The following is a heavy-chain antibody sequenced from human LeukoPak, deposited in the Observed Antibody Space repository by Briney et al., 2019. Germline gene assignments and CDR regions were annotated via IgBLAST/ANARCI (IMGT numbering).Heavy chain of an antibody. D-gene: IGHD6-19*01. CDR2: IWYDGSNK. CDR3: ARVGSGWYVDY. V-gene: IGHV3-33*01. CDR1: GFTFSSYG. Sequence: GGSLRLSCAASGFTFSSYGMHWVRQAPGKGLEWVAVIWYDGSNKYYADSVKGRFTISRDNSKNTPYLQMNSLRAEDTAVYYCARVGSGWYVDYWGQGTLVTVSS. J-gene: IGHJ4*02.